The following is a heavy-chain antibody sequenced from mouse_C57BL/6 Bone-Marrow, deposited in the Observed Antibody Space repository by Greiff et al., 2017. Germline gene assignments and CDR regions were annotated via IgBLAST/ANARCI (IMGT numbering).Heavy chain of an antibody. CDR1: GFNIKDTY. Sequence: VQLQQSGAELVKPGASVKLSCTASGFNIKDTYMHWVKQRPEQGLEWIGRIDPANGNTKYDPKFQGKATITADTSSNTAYLQLSSLTSEDTAVYYCARNYPSHAMDYWGQGTSVTVSS. V-gene: IGHV14-3*02. J-gene: IGHJ4*01. D-gene: IGHD1-1*02. CDR3: ARNYPSHAMDY. CDR2: IDPANGNT.